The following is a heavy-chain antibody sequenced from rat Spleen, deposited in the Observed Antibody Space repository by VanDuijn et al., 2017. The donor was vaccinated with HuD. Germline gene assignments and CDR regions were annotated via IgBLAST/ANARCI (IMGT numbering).Heavy chain of an antibody. D-gene: IGHD1-1*01. Sequence: QVQLKESGPGLVQPSQTLSLTCTVSGFSLTSYHVHWVRQPPGKGLEWMGVMWSDGSTDYNSALKSRLNISRDTSKSQVFLKMNSLQTEDMATYYCAREGLYYSGDFDYWGQGVMVTVSS. V-gene: IGHV2-32*01. J-gene: IGHJ2*01. CDR1: GFSLTSYH. CDR2: MWSDGST. CDR3: AREGLYYSGDFDY.